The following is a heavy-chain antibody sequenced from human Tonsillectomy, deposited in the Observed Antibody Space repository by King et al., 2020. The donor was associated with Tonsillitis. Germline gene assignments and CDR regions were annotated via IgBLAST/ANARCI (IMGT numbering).Heavy chain of an antibody. J-gene: IGHJ4*02. CDR3: AREDSYFDY. D-gene: IGHD2-15*01. CDR1: GGSFSGYY. CDR2: INHSGST. V-gene: IGHV4-34*01. Sequence: VQLQQWGAGLLKPSETLSLTCAVYGGSFSGYYWSWIRQPPGKGLEWIGEINHSGSTNYNPSLKSRVTIPVDTSKNQFSLKLSSVTAADTAVYYCAREDSYFDYWGQGTLVTVSS.